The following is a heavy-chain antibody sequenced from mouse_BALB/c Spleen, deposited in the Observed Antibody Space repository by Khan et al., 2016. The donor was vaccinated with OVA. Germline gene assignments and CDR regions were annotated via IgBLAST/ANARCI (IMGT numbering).Heavy chain of an antibody. CDR1: GYTFSSYW. Sequence: QVQLQQSGAELMKPGASVKISCKASGYTFSSYWIEWVKQRPGHGLEWIGDILPGSGTSNYNEKFKGKATFTADTSSNTAYMQLSSLTSEDSAVYYCARGNYYGSSSWFGYWGQGALVTVCA. CDR3: ARGNYYGSSSWFGY. CDR2: ILPGSGTS. V-gene: IGHV1-9*01. D-gene: IGHD1-1*01. J-gene: IGHJ3*01.